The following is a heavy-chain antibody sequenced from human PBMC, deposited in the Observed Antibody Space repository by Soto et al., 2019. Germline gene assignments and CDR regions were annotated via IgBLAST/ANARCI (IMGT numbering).Heavy chain of an antibody. V-gene: IGHV5-51*01. CDR3: ARRDGYDSHYYYYGMDV. J-gene: IGHJ6*02. CDR1: GYSFTNYW. D-gene: IGHD5-12*01. CDR2: IFPGDSDT. Sequence: GESLKISCKGSGYSFTNYWIGWVRQKPGKGLEWMGTIFPGDSDTRYSPSFQGQVTISADRSTSTAYLQWSSLMASDTAMYYCARRDGYDSHYYYYGMDVWGQGTTVTVSS.